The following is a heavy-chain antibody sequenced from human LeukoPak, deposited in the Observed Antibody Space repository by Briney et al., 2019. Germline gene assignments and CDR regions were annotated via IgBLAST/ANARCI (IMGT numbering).Heavy chain of an antibody. CDR3: AINGGGDSGYGNFDY. D-gene: IGHD5-12*01. V-gene: IGHV3-9*01. CDR1: GFTFDDYA. CDR2: INWNSDSI. J-gene: IGHJ4*02. Sequence: PGGSLRLSCAVSGFTFDDYAMHWVRQVPGKGLERVSGINWNSDSIGYADSVKGRFTTSRDNAKNSLYLQMNSLRAEDTAFYYCAINGGGDSGYGNFDYWGQGTLVTVSS.